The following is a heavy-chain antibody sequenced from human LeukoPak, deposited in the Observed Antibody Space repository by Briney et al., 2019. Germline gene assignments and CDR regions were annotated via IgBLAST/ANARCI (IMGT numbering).Heavy chain of an antibody. J-gene: IGHJ1*01. CDR3: ARGTYSSSKYFQH. Sequence: GGSLRLSCAASGFTFSSYSMNWVRQAPGKGLEWVSYISSSSSTIYYADSVKGRFTISRDNAKNSLYLQMNSRRAEDTAVYYCARGTYSSSKYFQHWGQGTLVTVSS. CDR1: GFTFSSYS. D-gene: IGHD6-6*01. V-gene: IGHV3-48*01. CDR2: ISSSSSTI.